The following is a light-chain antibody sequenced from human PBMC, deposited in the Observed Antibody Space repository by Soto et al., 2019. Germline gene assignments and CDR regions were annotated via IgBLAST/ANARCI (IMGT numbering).Light chain of an antibody. V-gene: IGLV2-14*01. J-gene: IGLJ1*01. CDR2: SVS. Sequence: QSVLTQPASVSGSPGRSITISCSGTSSDIGSYDHVAWFQQFPGKTPKLMIYSVSNRPSGVSYRFSGSKSGNTASLTISALQAEDEADYYCISYTVSRSYVFGTGTRSPS. CDR3: ISYTVSRSYV. CDR1: SSDIGSYDH.